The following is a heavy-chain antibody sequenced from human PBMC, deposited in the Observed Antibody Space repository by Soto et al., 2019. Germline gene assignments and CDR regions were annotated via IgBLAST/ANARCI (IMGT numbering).Heavy chain of an antibody. J-gene: IGHJ4*02. Sequence: QITLKESGPTLVKPTQTLTLTCTFSGFSLSTSRVGVGWIRQPPGKALEWLALIYGDDNKRYSSSLKNSLTITKDTSRNPVVLKMTNVDPVDTATYYCAHRGYGRILGTPRPTGFDYWGQGFLVTVSS. CDR2: IYGDDNK. CDR3: AHRGYGRILGTPRPTGFDY. CDR1: GFSLSTSRVG. V-gene: IGHV2-5*02. D-gene: IGHD5-18*01.